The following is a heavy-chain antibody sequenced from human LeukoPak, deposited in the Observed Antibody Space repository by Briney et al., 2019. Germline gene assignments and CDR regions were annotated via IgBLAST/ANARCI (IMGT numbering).Heavy chain of an antibody. D-gene: IGHD3-10*01. CDR1: GFTLSRNV. V-gene: IGHV3-30*01. J-gene: IGHJ6*03. CDR3: ARGGIPTGPYYYFYYMDV. Sequence: PGGSLRLSCAASGFTLSRNVMHWVRQAPGEGLEWVALISYDGNNKFYADSVKGRSTISRDNSRNTLYLQMNSLRGEDAAVYSCARGGIPTGPYYYFYYMDVWGKGTAATVSS. CDR2: ISYDGNNK.